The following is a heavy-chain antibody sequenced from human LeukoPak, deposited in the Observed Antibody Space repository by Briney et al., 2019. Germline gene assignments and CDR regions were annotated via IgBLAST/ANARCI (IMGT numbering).Heavy chain of an antibody. J-gene: IGHJ4*02. Sequence: GGSLRLSCAAPGFTFSSYSMNWVRQAPGKGLEWVSYISSSSSTIYYADSVKGRFTISRDNAKNSLYLQMNSLRAEDTAVYYCARGMTTVTHGHFRISDYWGQGTLVTVSS. D-gene: IGHD4-17*01. CDR3: ARGMTTVTHGHFRISDY. CDR2: ISSSSSTI. V-gene: IGHV3-48*01. CDR1: GFTFSSYS.